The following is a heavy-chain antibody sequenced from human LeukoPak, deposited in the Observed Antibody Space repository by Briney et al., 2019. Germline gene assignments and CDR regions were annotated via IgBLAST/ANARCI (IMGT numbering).Heavy chain of an antibody. V-gene: IGHV3-15*01. D-gene: IGHD2-2*02. CDR3: TTEGAIVVVPAAIETTFDY. CDR2: IKSKTDGGTT. Sequence: PGGSLRLSCAASGFTFRNAWMSWVRQAPGKGLEWVGRIKSKTDGGTTDYAAPVKGRFTISRDDSKNTLYLQMNSLKTEDTAVYYCTTEGAIVVVPAAIETTFDYWGQGTLVTVSS. CDR1: GFTFRNAW. J-gene: IGHJ4*02.